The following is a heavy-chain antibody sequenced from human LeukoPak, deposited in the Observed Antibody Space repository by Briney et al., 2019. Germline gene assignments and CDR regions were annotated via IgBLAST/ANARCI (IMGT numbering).Heavy chain of an antibody. J-gene: IGHJ6*02. CDR2: IYYSGST. D-gene: IGHD6-19*01. CDR3: ARQGWASFYYYGVDV. CDR1: GGSISSNSYY. V-gene: IGHV4-39*01. Sequence: SEALSLTCTVSGGSISSNSYYWGWIRQPPGKGLEWIGSIYYSGSTYYNSSLKSRVTISVDTSKNQFSLKLSSVTAADTAVYYCARQGWASFYYYGVDVWGQGTSVTVSS.